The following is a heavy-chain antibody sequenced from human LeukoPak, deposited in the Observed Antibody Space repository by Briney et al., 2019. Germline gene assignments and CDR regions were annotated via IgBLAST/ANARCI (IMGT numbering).Heavy chain of an antibody. Sequence: VASVKVSCKASGYTFTRFGISWVRQAPGQGLEWMGWISAYNGNTNYAQKLQGRVTMTTDTSTSTGYMELRSLRSDDTAVYYCARGRDGYNPTADYWGQGTLVTVSS. V-gene: IGHV1-18*01. CDR3: ARGRDGYNPTADY. CDR2: ISAYNGNT. J-gene: IGHJ4*02. D-gene: IGHD5-24*01. CDR1: GYTFTRFG.